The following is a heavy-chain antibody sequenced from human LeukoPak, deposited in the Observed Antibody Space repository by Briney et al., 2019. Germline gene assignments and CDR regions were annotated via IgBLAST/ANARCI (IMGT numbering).Heavy chain of an antibody. J-gene: IGHJ1*01. CDR1: GGTFISYA. D-gene: IGHD3-22*01. CDR3: AKDHSSGYYQTEYFQH. CDR2: IIPIFGTA. Sequence: ASVMVSCKASGGTFISYAISWVRQAPGQGLEWMGGIIPIFGTANYAQKFQGRVTITTDESTSTAYMELSSLRSEDTAVYYCAKDHSSGYYQTEYFQHWGQGTLVTVSS. V-gene: IGHV1-69*05.